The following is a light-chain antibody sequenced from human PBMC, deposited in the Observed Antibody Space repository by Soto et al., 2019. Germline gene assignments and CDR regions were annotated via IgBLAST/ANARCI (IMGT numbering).Light chain of an antibody. J-gene: IGLJ1*01. Sequence: QSALTQPPSASGSPGQSVTISCTGTSSDVGGCKFVSWYQQYPGKAPKLIIYDVSKRPSGVPDRFSGSKSGNTASLTVSGRRAEDEADYYCSSCSGSNNPEVFGTGTKLTVL. CDR2: DVS. CDR1: SSDVGGCKF. CDR3: SSCSGSNNPEV. V-gene: IGLV2-8*01.